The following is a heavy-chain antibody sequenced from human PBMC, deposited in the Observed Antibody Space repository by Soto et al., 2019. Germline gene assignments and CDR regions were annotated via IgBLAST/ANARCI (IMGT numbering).Heavy chain of an antibody. CDR3: ATINVVATTIGSDYYYYYGMDV. D-gene: IGHD5-12*01. CDR2: INHSGST. Sequence: SEPLSLTCAVYGGSFSGYYWSWIRQPPGKGLEWIGEINHSGSTNYNPSLKSRVTISVDTSKNQFSLKLSSVTAADTAVYYCATINVVATTIGSDYYYYYGMDVWGQGTTVTVSS. V-gene: IGHV4-34*01. CDR1: GGSFSGYY. J-gene: IGHJ6*02.